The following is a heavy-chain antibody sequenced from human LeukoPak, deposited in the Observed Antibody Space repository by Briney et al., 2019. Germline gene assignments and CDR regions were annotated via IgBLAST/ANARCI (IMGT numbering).Heavy chain of an antibody. D-gene: IGHD2-15*01. CDR3: ARAHYCSSASCYIDY. V-gene: IGHV4-30-2*01. J-gene: IGHJ4*02. Sequence: PSRTLSLTCAVSGGSISSGGYSWSWLRQPPGKGRVWIGYLYHSGSTYYNPSLKSPVTTSVDRSKNQLSLKLSSVTAADTAAYYCARAHYCSSASCYIDYWGQGTLVTVSS. CDR1: GGSISSGGYS. CDR2: LYHSGST.